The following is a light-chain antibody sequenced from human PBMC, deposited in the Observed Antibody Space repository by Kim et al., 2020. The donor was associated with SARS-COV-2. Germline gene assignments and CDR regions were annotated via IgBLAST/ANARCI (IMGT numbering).Light chain of an antibody. CDR1: KLGDKY. CDR3: QAWDSSTAV. V-gene: IGLV3-1*01. CDR2: QDR. J-gene: IGLJ3*02. Sequence: SYELTQPPSVSVSPGQTASITCSGDKLGDKYACWYQQKPGQSPVLVIYQDRKRPSGIPERFSGSNSGNTATLTISGTQAMDEDDFYCQAWDSSTAVFGGG.